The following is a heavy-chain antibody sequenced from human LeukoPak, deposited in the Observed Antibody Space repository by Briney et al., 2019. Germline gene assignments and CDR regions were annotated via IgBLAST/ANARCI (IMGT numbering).Heavy chain of an antibody. CDR1: GFTFSDYY. Sequence: KAGGSLRLSCAASGFTFSDYYMSWIRQAPGKGLEWVSYISGSGSTIYYADSVKGRFTISRDNAKNSLYLQMNSLRAEDTAVYYCAKGYDYVWGSYRYNWFDPWGQGTLVTVSS. V-gene: IGHV3-11*01. CDR2: ISGSGSTI. J-gene: IGHJ5*02. D-gene: IGHD3-16*02. CDR3: AKGYDYVWGSYRYNWFDP.